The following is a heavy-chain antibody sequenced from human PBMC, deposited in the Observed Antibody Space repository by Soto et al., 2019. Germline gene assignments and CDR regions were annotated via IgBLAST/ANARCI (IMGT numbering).Heavy chain of an antibody. V-gene: IGHV6-1*01. J-gene: IGHJ3*02. CDR2: TYYRSKWYN. CDR1: GDSVSSNSAA. D-gene: IGHD2-2*01. CDR3: ARETYDTTSGTHAFDI. Sequence: PSQTLSLTCAISGDSVSSNSAAWNWIRQSPSRGLEWLGRTYYRSKWYNDYAVSVKSRITINPDTSKNQFSLQLNSVTPEDTAVYYCARETYDTTSGTHAFDIWGQGTMVTVSS.